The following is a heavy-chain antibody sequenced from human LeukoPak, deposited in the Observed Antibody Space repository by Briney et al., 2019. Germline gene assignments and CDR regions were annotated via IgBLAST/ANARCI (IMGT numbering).Heavy chain of an antibody. CDR3: AKDLAVAGTGDY. CDR2: IKQDGSEK. J-gene: IGHJ4*02. D-gene: IGHD6-19*01. Sequence: GGSLRLSCATSGFTFSSYWMSWVRQAPGKGLEWVANIKQDGSEKYYADSVKGRFTISRDNSKNTLYLQMNSLRAEDTAVYYCAKDLAVAGTGDYWGQGTLVTVSS. CDR1: GFTFSSYW. V-gene: IGHV3-7*01.